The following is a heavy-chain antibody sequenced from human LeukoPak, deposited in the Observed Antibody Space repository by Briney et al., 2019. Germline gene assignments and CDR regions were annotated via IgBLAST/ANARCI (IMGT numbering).Heavy chain of an antibody. D-gene: IGHD4-17*01. J-gene: IGHJ6*03. V-gene: IGHV4-59*08. Sequence: SETLSLTCTVSGGSISSYYWSWIRQPPGKGLEWIGYIYYSGSTNYNPSLKSRVIISVDTSKNQFSLKLSSVTAADTAVYYCARVDYGDYVALYYYMDVWGKGTTVTISS. CDR2: IYYSGST. CDR3: ARVDYGDYVALYYYMDV. CDR1: GGSISSYY.